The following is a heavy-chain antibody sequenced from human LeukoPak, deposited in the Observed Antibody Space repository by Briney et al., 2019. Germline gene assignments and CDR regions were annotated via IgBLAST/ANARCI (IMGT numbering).Heavy chain of an antibody. CDR1: GGSINSSSSY. D-gene: IGHD3-10*01. CDR2: SYYSGST. J-gene: IGHJ4*02. CDR3: ARGSRRTLGVY. V-gene: IGHV4-39*07. Sequence: SETLSLTCTVSGGSINSSSSYWGWLRQPPGKGLEWIGSSYYSGSTYYNPSLKSRVTISVDTSKNQFSLKLSSVTAADTAVYYCARGSRRTLGVYWGQRTLVTVSS.